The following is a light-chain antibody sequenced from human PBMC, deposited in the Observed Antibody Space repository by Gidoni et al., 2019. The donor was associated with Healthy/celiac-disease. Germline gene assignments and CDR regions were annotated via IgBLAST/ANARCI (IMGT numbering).Light chain of an antibody. Sequence: QPVLPQSSSASASLGSSAKLTCTLSSGHSSYIIAWHQQQPGKAPRYLMKLEGSGSYNKGSGVPDRFSGSSSGADRYLTISNLQFEDESDYYCETWDSNTRVFGGGTRLTVL. V-gene: IGLV4-60*02. CDR2: LEGSGSY. CDR3: ETWDSNTRV. J-gene: IGLJ3*02. CDR1: SGHSSYI.